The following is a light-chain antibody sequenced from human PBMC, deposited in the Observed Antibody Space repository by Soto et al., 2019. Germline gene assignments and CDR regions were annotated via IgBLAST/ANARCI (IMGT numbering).Light chain of an antibody. CDR3: QQNYSLPIT. J-gene: IGKJ5*01. Sequence: EIMLTQSPATLSLSPGERATLSCRASQSVSSYLAWYQQKPGQAPRLLIYDASNRATGIPARFSGSGSGTEFTLTITGLQPEDFATYYCQQNYSLPITFGQGTRLEIK. V-gene: IGKV3-11*01. CDR1: QSVSSY. CDR2: DAS.